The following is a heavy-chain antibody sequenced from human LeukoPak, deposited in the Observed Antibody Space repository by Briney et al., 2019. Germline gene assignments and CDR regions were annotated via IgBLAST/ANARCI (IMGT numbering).Heavy chain of an antibody. V-gene: IGHV4-59*08. Sequence: SETLSLTCTVSGGSLSSYYWSWLRQPPGKGLEWIGYIYYSGSTNYNPSLKSRVTISVDTSKNQFSLKLSSETAADTAVYYCARHKFCSGGSCYSGFGLWGQGTLVTVSS. J-gene: IGHJ4*02. D-gene: IGHD2-15*01. CDR3: ARHKFCSGGSCYSGFGL. CDR1: GGSLSSYY. CDR2: IYYSGST.